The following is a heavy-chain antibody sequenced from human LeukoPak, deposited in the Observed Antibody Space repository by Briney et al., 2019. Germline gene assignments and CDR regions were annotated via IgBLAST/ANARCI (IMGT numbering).Heavy chain of an antibody. J-gene: IGHJ6*02. CDR2: ISGSGDST. V-gene: IGHV3-23*01. CDR3: AKVGSWDIVVVPAATPSYYYYGMDV. CDR1: GHTFNRYA. Sequence: GGPLGLSCAASGHTFNRYAMSWAPQAPGKGLEGVSAISGSGDSTHYTDSVKGRFTISRDNSKNTLYLQMNSLRAEDTAVYYCAKVGSWDIVVVPAATPSYYYYGMDVWGQGTTVTVSS. D-gene: IGHD2-2*02.